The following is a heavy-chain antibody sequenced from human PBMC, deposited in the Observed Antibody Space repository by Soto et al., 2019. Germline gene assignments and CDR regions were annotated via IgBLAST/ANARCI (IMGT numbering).Heavy chain of an antibody. Sequence: QVQIQQWGAGLLKPSETLSLTCAVYGGSFSSYYWSWIRQPPGKGLEWIGEINHSGITNYSPSLKSRVTISVDTSKNQFSLKLSSVTAADTAVYYCARTSRFAYWGQGTLVTVSS. J-gene: IGHJ4*02. D-gene: IGHD6-6*01. CDR3: ARTSRFAY. V-gene: IGHV4-34*01. CDR2: INHSGIT. CDR1: GGSFSSYY.